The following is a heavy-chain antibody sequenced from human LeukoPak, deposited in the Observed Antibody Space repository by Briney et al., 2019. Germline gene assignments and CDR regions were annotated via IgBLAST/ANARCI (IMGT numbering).Heavy chain of an antibody. V-gene: IGHV1-18*01. CDR3: ARGRAPTYYDCVWGSYRPFDY. CDR1: GYTFTSYG. Sequence: ASVKVSCKASGYTFTSYGISWVRQAPGQGLEWMGWISAYNGNTTYAQKLQGRVTMTTDTSTSTAYMELRSLRSDDTAVYYCARGRAPTYYDCVWGSYRPFDYWGQGTLVTVSS. D-gene: IGHD3-16*02. CDR2: ISAYNGNT. J-gene: IGHJ4*02.